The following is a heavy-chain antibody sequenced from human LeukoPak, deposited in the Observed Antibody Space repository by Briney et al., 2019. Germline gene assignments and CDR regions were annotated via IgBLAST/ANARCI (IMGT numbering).Heavy chain of an antibody. J-gene: IGHJ2*01. CDR3: AKALLGLASWPNWYFDL. CDR2: ISGSGGST. V-gene: IGHV3-23*01. D-gene: IGHD2-2*01. CDR1: GFTFSSYA. Sequence: GGSLRLSCAASGFTFSSYAMSWVRQAPGKGLERVSAISGSGGSTYYADSVKGRFTISRDNSKNTLYLQMNSLRAEDTAVYYCAKALLGLASWPNWYFDLWGRGTLVTVSS.